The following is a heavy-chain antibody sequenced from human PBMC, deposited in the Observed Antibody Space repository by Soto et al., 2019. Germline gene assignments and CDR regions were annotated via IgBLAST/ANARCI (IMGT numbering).Heavy chain of an antibody. CDR2: IYDSGST. CDR1: GGSISSSSYY. Sequence: QLQLQESGPGLVKPSETLSLTCTVSGGSISSSSYYWGWIRQPPGKGLEWIGSIYDSGSTYYNPSLKSRVTTSVDTSKNQCSLKLSSVTAADTAVYYCARHGGSVATIHYGMDVWGQGTTVTVSS. V-gene: IGHV4-39*01. CDR3: ARHGGSVATIHYGMDV. J-gene: IGHJ6*02. D-gene: IGHD5-12*01.